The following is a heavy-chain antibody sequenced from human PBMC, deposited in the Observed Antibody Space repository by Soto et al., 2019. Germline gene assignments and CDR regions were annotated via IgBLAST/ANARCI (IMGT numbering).Heavy chain of an antibody. CDR3: AKDALLAYCGGDCYERFDY. CDR1: GFTFSSYG. V-gene: IGHV3-30*18. J-gene: IGHJ4*02. CDR2: ISYDGSNK. Sequence: GGSLRLSCAASGFTFSSYGMHWVRQAPGKGLEWVAVISYDGSNKYYADSVKGRFTISRDNSKNTLYLQMNSLRAEDTAVYYCAKDALLAYCGGDCYERFDYWGQGTLVTVSS. D-gene: IGHD2-21*02.